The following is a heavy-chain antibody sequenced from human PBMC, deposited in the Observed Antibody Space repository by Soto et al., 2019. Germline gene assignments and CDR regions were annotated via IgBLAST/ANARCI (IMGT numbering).Heavy chain of an antibody. CDR1: GGSISSSSYY. D-gene: IGHD3-22*01. V-gene: IGHV4-39*01. CDR2: IYYSGST. J-gene: IGHJ3*02. Sequence: QLQLQESGPGLVKPSETLSLTCTVSGGSISSSSYYWGWIRQPPGKGLEWIGSIYYSGSTYYNPSLKSRVTISVDTSKNQFSLKLSSVTAADTAVYYCARPDYYDSSGDAFDIWGQGTMVTVSS. CDR3: ARPDYYDSSGDAFDI.